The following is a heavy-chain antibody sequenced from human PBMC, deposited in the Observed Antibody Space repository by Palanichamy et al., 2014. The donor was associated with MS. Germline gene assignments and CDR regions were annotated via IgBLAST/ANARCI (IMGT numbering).Heavy chain of an antibody. D-gene: IGHD6-19*01. CDR3: ARIVAGPDYFDY. J-gene: IGHJ4*02. CDR2: IDWDDDK. CDR1: GFSLTTTKMC. V-gene: IGHV2-70*15. Sequence: QVTLRESGPALVKPTQTLTLTCTFSGFSLTTTKMCVNWIRQPPGKALEWLARIDWDDDKYYSTSPKTRLTISKDTSKNQVVLTMTNMDPVDTATYYCARIVAGPDYFDYWGQGTLVTVSS.